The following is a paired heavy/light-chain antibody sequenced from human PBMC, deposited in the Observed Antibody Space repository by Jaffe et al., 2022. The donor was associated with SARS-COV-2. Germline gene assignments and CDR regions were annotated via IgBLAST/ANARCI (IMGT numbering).Light chain of an antibody. CDR2: RNN. Sequence: QAGLTQPPSVSKGLRQTATLTCTGNSNDVGNQGAAWLQQHQGHPPKLLSYRNNNRPSGISERFSASRSGNTASLTITGLQPEDEADYYCSAWDISLGVYVFGTGTKVTVL. J-gene: IGLJ1*01. V-gene: IGLV10-54*04. CDR3: SAWDISLGVYV. CDR1: SNDVGNQG.
Heavy chain of an antibody. D-gene: IGHD1-26*01. V-gene: IGHV1-2*02. Sequence: QVQLVQSGAEVKKPGASVKVSCTASGYTFTGYYLHWVRQAPGQGLEWVGWVNPDNGATGYAQNFQGRVTMTRDTSNTTAYMELIRLRSDDTAVYYCARDEDSGTYRGYYLDSWGQGTLVTVSS. CDR2: VNPDNGAT. CDR1: GYTFTGYY. J-gene: IGHJ4*02. CDR3: ARDEDSGTYRGYYLDS.